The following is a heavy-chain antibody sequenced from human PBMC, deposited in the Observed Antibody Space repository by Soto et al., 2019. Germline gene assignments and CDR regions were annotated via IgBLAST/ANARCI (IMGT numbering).Heavy chain of an antibody. CDR2: ISYSGNT. V-gene: IGHV4-39*01. D-gene: IGHD6-13*01. CDR1: GGSISSSSYY. CDR3: ARRGAHIEADGISTGFDT. Sequence: SETLSLTCSVSGGSISSSSYYCGWIRQPPGKGLEWIGSISYSGNTYYSPSLKSRVTISVDTSKNQFSLELSSVTATDTAVYFCARRGAHIEADGISTGFDTWGQGTLVTVSS. J-gene: IGHJ5*02.